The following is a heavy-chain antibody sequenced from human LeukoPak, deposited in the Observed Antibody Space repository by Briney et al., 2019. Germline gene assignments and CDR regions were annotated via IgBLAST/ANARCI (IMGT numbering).Heavy chain of an antibody. D-gene: IGHD4-23*01. Sequence: GGSLRLSCTASGFTFGDYAMSWVRQAPGKGLEWVGFIRSKAYGGTTEYAASVKGRFTISRDDSKSIAYLQMNSLKTEDTAVYYCTRTTVVTPTYFDYWGQGTLVTVSS. CDR3: TRTTVVTPTYFDY. J-gene: IGHJ4*02. CDR1: GFTFGDYA. CDR2: IRSKAYGGTT. V-gene: IGHV3-49*04.